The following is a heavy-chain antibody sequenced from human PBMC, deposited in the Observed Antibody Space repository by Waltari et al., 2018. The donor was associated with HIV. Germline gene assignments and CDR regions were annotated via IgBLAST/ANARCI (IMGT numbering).Heavy chain of an antibody. CDR2: IKQDGSEK. D-gene: IGHD2-2*02. Sequence: EVQLVESGGGLVQPGGCLRLPRRASGFPFSNFWMSWVRQAPGKGLEWLANIKQDGSEKYYVDSVKGRFTISRDNAKNSLYLQMNSLRAEDTAVYYCASPSIRAGMDVWGQGTTVTVSS. CDR1: GFPFSNFW. V-gene: IGHV3-7*01. J-gene: IGHJ6*02. CDR3: ASPSIRAGMDV.